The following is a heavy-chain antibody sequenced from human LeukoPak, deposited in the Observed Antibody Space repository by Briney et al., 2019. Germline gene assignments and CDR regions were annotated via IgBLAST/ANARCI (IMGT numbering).Heavy chain of an antibody. Sequence: SQTLSLTCAISGDSVSSNSAAWNWIRQSPSRGFEWLGRTFYRSKWYNDYAIFVKSRITINPDTSKNQFSLQLDSVTPEDTAVYYCARSVAVAGRDWFDPWGQGTLVTVSS. CDR3: ARSVAVAGRDWFDP. CDR2: TFYRSKWYN. D-gene: IGHD6-19*01. CDR1: GDSVSSNSAA. J-gene: IGHJ5*02. V-gene: IGHV6-1*01.